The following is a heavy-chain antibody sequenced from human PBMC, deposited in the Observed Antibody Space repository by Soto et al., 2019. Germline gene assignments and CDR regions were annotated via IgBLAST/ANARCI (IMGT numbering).Heavy chain of an antibody. J-gene: IGHJ5*02. CDR3: ARHWIAGSSIP. CDR1: GDSISSSSQY. V-gene: IGHV4-39*01. D-gene: IGHD2-21*01. CDR2: IHYSGTS. Sequence: PSETLSLTCSVSGDSISSSSQYWCWIRQPPGKGLEWIGSIHYSGTSYYNPSLKSRVIIFVDTSKNQLSVKLSSVTAADTAVYYCARHWIAGSSIPWGQGTLVTVSS.